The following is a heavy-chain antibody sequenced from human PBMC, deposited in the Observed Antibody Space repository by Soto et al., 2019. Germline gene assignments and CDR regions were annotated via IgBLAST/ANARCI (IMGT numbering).Heavy chain of an antibody. J-gene: IGHJ4*02. CDR1: RFTFTSYG. CDR2: XWYDGXNK. D-gene: IGHD3-22*01. CDR3: AGYYYDSSLDY. Sequence: XXSLRLSCAASRFTFTSYGMHWVRQAPGKGLEWVAVXWYDGXNKYYAESVKGXFTISSDXSKNTLYLKMNSLTDQDKAVYYCAGYYYDSSLDYWGQGTLVTVYS. V-gene: IGHV3-33*01.